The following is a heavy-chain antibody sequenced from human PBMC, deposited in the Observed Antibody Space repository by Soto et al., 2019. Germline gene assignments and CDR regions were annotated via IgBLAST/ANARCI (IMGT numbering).Heavy chain of an antibody. J-gene: IGHJ4*02. V-gene: IGHV3-23*01. CDR2: IGAGGGST. Sequence: GGSLRLSCAASGVTFRIYAMSWVRQAPGKGLEWVSGIGAGGGSTYYADSVKGRFTISRDNSKNTLFLQMNSLRAEGTALYYCATFSNQRYFDYWGQGTLVTVSS. CDR3: ATFSNQRYFDY. CDR1: GVTFRIYA. D-gene: IGHD6-13*01.